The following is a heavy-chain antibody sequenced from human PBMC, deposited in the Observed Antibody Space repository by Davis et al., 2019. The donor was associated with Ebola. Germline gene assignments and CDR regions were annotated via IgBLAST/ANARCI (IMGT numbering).Heavy chain of an antibody. J-gene: IGHJ4*02. CDR1: GFTFSSYG. CDR2: FWYDGSNK. CDR3: ARGIFKYYFDY. D-gene: IGHD2/OR15-2a*01. V-gene: IGHV3-33*01. Sequence: GESLKISCAASGFTFSSYGMHWVLQAPGKGLEWVAVFWYDGSNKYYADSVKGRFTISRDNSKNTLYLQMNSLRAEDTAVYYCARGIFKYYFDYWGQGTLVTVSS.